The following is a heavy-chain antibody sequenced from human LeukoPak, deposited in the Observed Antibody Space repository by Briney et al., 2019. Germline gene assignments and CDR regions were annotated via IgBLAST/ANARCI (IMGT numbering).Heavy chain of an antibody. D-gene: IGHD3-10*01. J-gene: IGHJ4*02. CDR2: IIPNFGTA. CDR1: GGTLSSYA. CDR3: ASPGEHLLEAYFDY. V-gene: IGHV1-69*05. Sequence: SVKVSCKASGGTLSSYAISWVRQAPGQGLEWMGGIIPNFGTANYAQKCQGRVTITTDDSTTTAHMALTSLSSEDTAVSYSASPGEHLLEAYFDYWRQATLVTVSS.